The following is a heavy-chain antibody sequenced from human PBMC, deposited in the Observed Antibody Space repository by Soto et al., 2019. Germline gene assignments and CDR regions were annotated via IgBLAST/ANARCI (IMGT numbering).Heavy chain of an antibody. Sequence: ASVKVSCKASGYTFTSYGISWVRQAPGQGLEWVGWISAHNGDTRYAQNLQGRITMTTDTFTNTACMELTSLTSDDTAVYYCARDWSRYYDSSSLMWFYWGQGTLVTVSS. CDR2: ISAHNGDT. CDR3: ARDWSRYYDSSSLMWFY. J-gene: IGHJ4*02. CDR1: GYTFTSYG. V-gene: IGHV1-18*01. D-gene: IGHD3-22*01.